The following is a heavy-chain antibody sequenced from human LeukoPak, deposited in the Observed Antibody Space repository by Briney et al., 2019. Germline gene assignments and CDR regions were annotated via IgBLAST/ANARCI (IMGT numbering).Heavy chain of an antibody. J-gene: IGHJ4*02. V-gene: IGHV4-39*01. CDR3: ARSRPSYYYISTGYYDFVY. CDR2: IYYSGST. D-gene: IGHD3-9*01. Sequence: SETLSLTCTVSGGSISSSSYYWGWIRQPPGKGLEWIGSIYYSGSTYYNPSLKSRVTISVDTSKNQFSLKLSSVTAADTAVYYCARSRPSYYYISTGYYDFVYWGQGTLVTVSS. CDR1: GGSISSSSYY.